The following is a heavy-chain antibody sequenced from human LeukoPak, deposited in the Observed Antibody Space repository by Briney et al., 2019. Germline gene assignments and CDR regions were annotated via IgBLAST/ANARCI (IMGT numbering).Heavy chain of an antibody. Sequence: ASVKVSCKASGYTFTSYDINWVRQATGQGLEWMGWMNPNSGNTGYAQKFQGGVTITRNTSISTAYMELSSLRSEDTAVYYCARSPWGYCSSTSCKDNWFDPWGQGTLVTVSS. CDR1: GYTFTSYD. V-gene: IGHV1-8*03. D-gene: IGHD2-2*01. J-gene: IGHJ5*02. CDR3: ARSPWGYCSSTSCKDNWFDP. CDR2: MNPNSGNT.